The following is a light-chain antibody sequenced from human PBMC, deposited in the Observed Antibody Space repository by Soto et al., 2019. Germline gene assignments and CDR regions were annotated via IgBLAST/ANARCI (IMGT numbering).Light chain of an antibody. Sequence: DIQMTQSPSSLSASVGDRVTITCRASQGIRNDLAWYQQKPGKAPKRLIYAASGLQRGVPSRFSGSASGTEFTLTISSLQPGDFATYYCLQHNSYPRTFGQGTKVEIK. CDR3: LQHNSYPRT. V-gene: IGKV1-17*01. CDR1: QGIRND. CDR2: AAS. J-gene: IGKJ1*01.